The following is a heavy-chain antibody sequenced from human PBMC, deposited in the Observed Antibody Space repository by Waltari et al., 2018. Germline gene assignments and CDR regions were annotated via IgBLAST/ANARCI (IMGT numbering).Heavy chain of an antibody. J-gene: IGHJ3*01. CDR1: GVSITSNHHY. Sequence: QLQLQESGPGLVKPSETLSLTCSVSGVSITSNHHYWGWIRQPPGQGLEWIATMSYSGVTYSSPSLESRVTVSRDTSKNQLSLKLVSVTAADTAVYYCATYIGASVGTAAFDVWGQGTMVTVSS. CDR3: ATYIGASVGTAAFDV. V-gene: IGHV4-39*01. D-gene: IGHD5-12*01. CDR2: MSYSGVT.